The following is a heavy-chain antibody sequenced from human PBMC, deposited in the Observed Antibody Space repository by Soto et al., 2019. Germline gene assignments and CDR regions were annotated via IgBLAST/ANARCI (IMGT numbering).Heavy chain of an antibody. J-gene: IGHJ3*02. CDR2: INAGNGNT. CDR1: GYTFTSYA. Sequence: QVQLVQSGAEVKKPGASVKVSCKASGYTFTSYAMHWVRQAPGQRLEWMGWINAGNGNTKYSQKFQGRVTITRDTSASTAYMEPSSLSSEDTAVYYCARADWNDALDAFDIWGQGTMVTVSS. CDR3: ARADWNDALDAFDI. V-gene: IGHV1-3*01. D-gene: IGHD1-1*01.